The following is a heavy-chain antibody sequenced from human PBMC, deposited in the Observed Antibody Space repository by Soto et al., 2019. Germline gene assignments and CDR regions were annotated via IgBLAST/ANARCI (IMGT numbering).Heavy chain of an antibody. CDR1: GYSISSGYY. CDR2: IYHSGST. V-gene: IGHV4-38-2*02. D-gene: IGHD6-6*01. Sequence: PSETLSLTCAVSGYSISSGYYWGWIRQPPGKGLEWIGSIYHSGSTYYNPSLKSRVTISVDTSKNQFSLKLSSVTAADTAVYYCARDGGTSSIAAPHFDYWGQGTLVTVSS. J-gene: IGHJ4*02. CDR3: ARDGGTSSIAAPHFDY.